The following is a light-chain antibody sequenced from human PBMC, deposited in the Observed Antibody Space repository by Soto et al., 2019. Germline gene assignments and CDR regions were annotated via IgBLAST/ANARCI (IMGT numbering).Light chain of an antibody. V-gene: IGKV3-15*01. J-gene: IGKJ1*01. Sequence: EIVLTKSPATMTLSPGERATLSCRASQSISSFLARYQQKPGQAPRLLIYGASTRATGIPAMLSGSASATEFTLTISLLQSEDFAVYYFQQYNYSRTFGQGTKVDIK. CDR1: QSISSF. CDR2: GAS. CDR3: QQYNYSRT.